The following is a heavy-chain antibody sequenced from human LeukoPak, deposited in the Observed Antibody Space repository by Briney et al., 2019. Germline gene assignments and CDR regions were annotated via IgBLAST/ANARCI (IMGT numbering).Heavy chain of an antibody. CDR2: ISGSGGST. CDR3: VASGGSYYYYGMDV. D-gene: IGHD1-26*01. V-gene: IGHV3-23*01. J-gene: IGHJ6*02. Sequence: GGSLRLSCAAAGFTFSNYAMTWVRQAPGKGLEWVSSISGSGGSTYYADSVKGRFTISRDNSKNTLYLQMNSLRAEDTAVYYCVASGGSYYYYGMDVWGQGTTVTVSS. CDR1: GFTFSNYA.